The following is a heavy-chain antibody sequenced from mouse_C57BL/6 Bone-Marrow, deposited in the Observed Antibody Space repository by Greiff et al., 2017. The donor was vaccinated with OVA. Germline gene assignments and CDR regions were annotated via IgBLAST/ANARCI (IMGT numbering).Heavy chain of an antibody. CDR3: ARLYGSSFDY. Sequence: VQLQQPGAELVKPGASVKLSCKASGYTFTSYCMQWVKQRPGQGLEWIGEIYPSDGYTNYNQKFKGKATLPVDKSSSTAYMTLSSLTSDVSAIYYCARLYGSSFDYWGQGTTLTVSS. J-gene: IGHJ2*01. V-gene: IGHV1-50*01. CDR2: IYPSDGYT. CDR1: GYTFTSYC. D-gene: IGHD1-1*01.